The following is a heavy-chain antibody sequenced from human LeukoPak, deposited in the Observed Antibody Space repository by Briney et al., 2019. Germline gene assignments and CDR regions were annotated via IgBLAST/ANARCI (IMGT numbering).Heavy chain of an antibody. V-gene: IGHV3-21*01. CDR3: ARDCTSGVCFRFDP. CDR1: GFTFSSYS. D-gene: IGHD2-8*01. J-gene: IGHJ5*02. CDR2: ISSSSSYI. Sequence: GGSLRLSCAASGFTFSSYSMNWVRQAPGKGLEWVSSISSSSSYIYYADSVKGRFTISRDNAKNSLYLQMNSLRAEDTAVYYCARDCTSGVCFRFDPWGQGTLVTVSS.